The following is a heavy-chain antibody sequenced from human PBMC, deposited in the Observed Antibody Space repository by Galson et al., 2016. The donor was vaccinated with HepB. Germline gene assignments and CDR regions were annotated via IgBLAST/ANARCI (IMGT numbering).Heavy chain of an antibody. CDR1: GLTFGSYW. CDR3: ATTRLLDN. V-gene: IGHV3-7*03. J-gene: IGHJ4*02. Sequence: SLRLSCATSGLTFGSYWMNWVRQAPGKGLEWLANIEQNGGEKNYVDSVKGRFTISRDNAKSSLYLQMSGLRPNDTAFYYCATTRLLDNWGQGTLVTVSS. CDR2: IEQNGGEK.